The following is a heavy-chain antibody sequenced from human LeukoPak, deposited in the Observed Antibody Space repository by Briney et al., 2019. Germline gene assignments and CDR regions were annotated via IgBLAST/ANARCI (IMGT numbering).Heavy chain of an antibody. CDR1: GYTFTGYY. V-gene: IGHV1-2*02. CDR2: INPNSGDT. J-gene: IGHJ4*02. CDR3: ARDLVGVVSGDY. Sequence: ASVKVSCKASGYTFTGYYMHWVRQAPGQGLEWMGWINPNSGDTNYAQKFQGRVTMTRDTSISTAYMELSRLRSDDTAVYYCARDLVGVVSGDYWGQGTLVTVSS. D-gene: IGHD3-3*01.